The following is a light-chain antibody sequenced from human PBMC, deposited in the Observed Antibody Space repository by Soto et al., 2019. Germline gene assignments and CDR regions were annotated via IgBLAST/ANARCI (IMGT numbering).Light chain of an antibody. CDR3: AAWHDSLTGPV. V-gene: IGLV1-44*01. Sequence: QSVLTQPPSASGTPGQTVIISCSGSRSDIGSNSVNWYQHLPGTAPKLLIYNNNQRPSGVPDRFSGSKSGTSASLAISGLQSEDEADYYCAAWHDSLTGPVFGTGTKVTVL. CDR2: NNN. J-gene: IGLJ1*01. CDR1: RSDIGSNS.